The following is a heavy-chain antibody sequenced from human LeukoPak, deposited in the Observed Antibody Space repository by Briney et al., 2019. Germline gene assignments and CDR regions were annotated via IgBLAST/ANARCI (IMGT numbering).Heavy chain of an antibody. CDR3: AKNLYDSSGYYL. D-gene: IGHD3-22*01. CDR2: ISGSDGST. Sequence: HPGGSLRLSCAASGFTFSSYAMSWVRQAPGKGLEWVSAISGSDGSTYYADSVKGRFTISRDNSKNTLYLQMNSLRAEDTAVYYCAKNLYDSSGYYLWGQGTLVTVSS. J-gene: IGHJ5*02. V-gene: IGHV3-23*01. CDR1: GFTFSSYA.